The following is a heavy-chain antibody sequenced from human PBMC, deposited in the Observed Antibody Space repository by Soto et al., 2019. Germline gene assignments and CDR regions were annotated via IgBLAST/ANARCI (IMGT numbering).Heavy chain of an antibody. Sequence: QVQLQESGPGLVKPSETLSLTCTVSGGSITGSISSYYWSWIRQPPGKGLEWIGYIYYSGSTNYTPSLKSRVTISIDTSKNQFSLKLSSVTAADTAVYYCARLEAVSYDAFDVWGQGTIVTVSS. V-gene: IGHV4-61*01. D-gene: IGHD6-19*01. CDR2: IYYSGST. CDR1: GGSITGSISSYY. CDR3: ARLEAVSYDAFDV. J-gene: IGHJ3*01.